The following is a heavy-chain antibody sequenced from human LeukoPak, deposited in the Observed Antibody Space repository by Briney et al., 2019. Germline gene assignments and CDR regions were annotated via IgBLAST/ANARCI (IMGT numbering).Heavy chain of an antibody. Sequence: GGSLRLSCAASGFTFSSYGMHWVRQAPGKGLEWVAVIWYDGSNKYYADSVKGRFTISRDNSKNTLYLQMNSLRAEDTAVYYCARPTYSGSYYWFDYWGQGTLVTVSS. CDR2: IWYDGSNK. CDR1: GFTFSSYG. CDR3: ARPTYSGSYYWFDY. D-gene: IGHD1-26*01. J-gene: IGHJ4*02. V-gene: IGHV3-33*01.